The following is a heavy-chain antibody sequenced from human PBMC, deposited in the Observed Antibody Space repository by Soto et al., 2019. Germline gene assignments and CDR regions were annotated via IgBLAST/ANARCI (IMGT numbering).Heavy chain of an antibody. CDR1: GFTFSSYS. J-gene: IGHJ3*02. V-gene: IGHV3-21*01. CDR2: ISSSSSYI. CDR3: ASWVGKLTGDPLDI. Sequence: GGSLRLSCAASGFTFSSYSMNWVRQAPGKGLEWVSSISSSSSYIYYADSVKGRFTISRDNAKNSLYLQMNSLRAEDTAVYYCASWVGKLTGDPLDIWGQGTMVTVSS. D-gene: IGHD7-27*01.